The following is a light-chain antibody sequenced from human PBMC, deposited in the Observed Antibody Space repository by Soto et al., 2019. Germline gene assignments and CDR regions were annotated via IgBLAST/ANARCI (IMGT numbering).Light chain of an antibody. CDR2: DAS. J-gene: IGKJ1*01. CDR3: QQYNSYST. CDR1: QSISSW. Sequence: IQMTQSPSTLSASVGDRVTITCRASQSISSWLAWYQQKPGKAPKLLIYDASGLESGVPSRFSGSGSGTEFTLTISSLQPDDFATYYCQQYNSYSTFGQGTKVDI. V-gene: IGKV1-5*01.